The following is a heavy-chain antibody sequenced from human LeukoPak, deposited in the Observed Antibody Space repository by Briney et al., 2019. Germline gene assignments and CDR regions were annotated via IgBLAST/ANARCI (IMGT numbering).Heavy chain of an antibody. Sequence: GGSLRLSCAASGFTFSSYVMSWVRQAPGKGPEWVSAISGGGGTTYYADSVKGRFTISRDNSKSTLYLLMNSLRAEDTAVYYCAKDRTYGSGSPYYMDVWGKGTTVTVSS. D-gene: IGHD3-10*01. V-gene: IGHV3-23*01. CDR1: GFTFSSYV. CDR3: AKDRTYGSGSPYYMDV. J-gene: IGHJ6*03. CDR2: ISGGGGTT.